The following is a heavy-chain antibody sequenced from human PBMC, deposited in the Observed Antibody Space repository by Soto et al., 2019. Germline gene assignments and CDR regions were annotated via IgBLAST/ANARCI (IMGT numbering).Heavy chain of an antibody. CDR3: ARDNIASVSPGMAG. CDR2: TYYRSKWYN. D-gene: IGHD6-13*01. J-gene: IGHJ6*02. V-gene: IGHV6-1*01. Sequence: SQTLSLTCAISGDSVSSNSAAWNWIRQSPSRGLEWLGRTYYRSKWYNDYAVSVKSRITINPDTSKNQFSLQLNSVTPEDTAGYYCARDNIASVSPGMAGCGQGTTVTVSS. CDR1: GDSVSSNSAA.